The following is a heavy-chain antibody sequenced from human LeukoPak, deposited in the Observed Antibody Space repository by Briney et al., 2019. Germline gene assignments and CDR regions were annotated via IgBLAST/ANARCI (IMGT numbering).Heavy chain of an antibody. CDR3: ARQMITFGGVTVDDY. J-gene: IGHJ4*02. CDR2: INHSGST. Sequence: SETVSLTCAVYGGSFSGYYWSWIRQPPGKGLEWIGEINHSGSTNYNPSLKSRVTISVDTSKNQFSLKLSSVTAADTAVYYCARQMITFGGVTVDDYWGQGTLVTVSS. D-gene: IGHD3-16*02. CDR1: GGSFSGYY. V-gene: IGHV4-34*01.